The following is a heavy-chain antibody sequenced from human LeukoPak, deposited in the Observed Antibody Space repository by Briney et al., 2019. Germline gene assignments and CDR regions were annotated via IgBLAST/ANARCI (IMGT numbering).Heavy chain of an antibody. J-gene: IGHJ4*02. Sequence: GGSLRLSCAASGFTVSSTYMSWVRQAPGKGLEWVSVTYSGGYTNYADSVMGRFTISRDNSKNTLYLQMSGLRAEDTAVYYCARAPSTVRSWYYFDYWGQGTLVTVSS. CDR3: ARAPSTVRSWYYFDY. CDR2: TYSGGYT. CDR1: GFTVSSTY. V-gene: IGHV3-66*01. D-gene: IGHD6-13*01.